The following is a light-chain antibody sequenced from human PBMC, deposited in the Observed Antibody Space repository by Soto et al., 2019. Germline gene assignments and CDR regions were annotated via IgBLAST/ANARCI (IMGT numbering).Light chain of an antibody. J-gene: IGKJ2*01. CDR1: QSVSSSY. CDR3: QQYGSTPPYT. Sequence: EIVLTQSPGTLSLSPGERATLSCSASQSVSSSYLAWYQQKPGQAPRLLIYGASSRATGIADRFSGSGSGTDFTLTISRLKPKDMAVYYCQQYGSTPPYTFDQGTKLEIK. V-gene: IGKV3-20*01. CDR2: GAS.